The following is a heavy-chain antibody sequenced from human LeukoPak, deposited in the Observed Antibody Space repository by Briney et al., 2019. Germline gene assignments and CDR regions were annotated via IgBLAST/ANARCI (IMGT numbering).Heavy chain of an antibody. Sequence: ASVKVSCKASGGTFISYAISWVRQAPGQGREWMGGIIPIFGTANYAQKFQGRVTITTDESTSTAYMELSSLRSEDTAVSYCARDLGGLGSSGYYGDYWGQGILVTVSS. CDR1: GGTFISYA. J-gene: IGHJ4*02. V-gene: IGHV1-69*05. CDR3: ARDLGGLGSSGYYGDY. CDR2: IIPIFGTA. D-gene: IGHD3-22*01.